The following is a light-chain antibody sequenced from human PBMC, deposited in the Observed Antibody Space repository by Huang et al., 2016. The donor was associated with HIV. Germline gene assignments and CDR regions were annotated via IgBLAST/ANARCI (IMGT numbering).Light chain of an antibody. Sequence: EIVLTQSPATLSFFPGKRVSLSCRASQNINPHLAWYQQRPGQPPRLLIYDAPSRLPGLAARFSGSGSGTDFTLTISSLESKDFATYYCQQRVNGLTFGGGTKV. CDR1: QNINPH. J-gene: IGKJ4*01. V-gene: IGKV3-11*01. CDR3: QQRVNGLT. CDR2: DAP.